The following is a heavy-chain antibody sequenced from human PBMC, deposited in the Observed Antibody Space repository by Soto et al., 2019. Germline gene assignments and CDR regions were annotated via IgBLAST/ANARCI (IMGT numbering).Heavy chain of an antibody. CDR2: IYYSGST. Sequence: QVQLQESGPGLVKPSQTLSLTCTVSGGSISSGGYYWSWIRQHPGKGLEWIGYIYYSGSTYYNPSLTSRVTITVDTSKNQFSLKLSSVTAADTTVYYCASIRGTPHGYGGNLPFDYWGQGTLVTVSS. V-gene: IGHV4-31*03. CDR3: ASIRGTPHGYGGNLPFDY. J-gene: IGHJ4*02. CDR1: GGSISSGGYY. D-gene: IGHD4-17*01.